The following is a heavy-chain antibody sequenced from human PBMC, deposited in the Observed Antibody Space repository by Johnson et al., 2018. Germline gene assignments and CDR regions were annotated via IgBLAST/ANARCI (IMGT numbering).Heavy chain of an antibody. Sequence: VRLQESGPGLVKHSETLSLTCTVSGGSISRYSWTWIRQPPGKGLEYIGSIDHSGVTDVNPSLTSRISRSADSSNSHVSLNLYSVTAADTAVYYCVGGRLGDLEYWGQGTLVIVSS. J-gene: IGHJ4*02. V-gene: IGHV4-4*07. CDR2: IDHSGVT. CDR3: VGGRLGDLEY. CDR1: GGSISRYS. D-gene: IGHD3-3*01.